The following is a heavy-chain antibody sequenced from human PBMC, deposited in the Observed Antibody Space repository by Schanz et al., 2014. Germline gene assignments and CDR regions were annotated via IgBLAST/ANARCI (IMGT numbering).Heavy chain of an antibody. V-gene: IGHV3-23*01. CDR2: ISGSGVTI. J-gene: IGHJ4*02. CDR1: GFTFSSYA. Sequence: EVQLLESGGGLVQPGGSLRLSCAGSGFTFSSYAMSWVRQTPGKGLEWVSVISGSGVTIYYADSVKGRFTISRDNSKNTLYLQMNSLRDEDTAVYYCAKGHGTSTRLPIDYWGQGTLVTVSS. CDR3: AKGHGTSTRLPIDY.